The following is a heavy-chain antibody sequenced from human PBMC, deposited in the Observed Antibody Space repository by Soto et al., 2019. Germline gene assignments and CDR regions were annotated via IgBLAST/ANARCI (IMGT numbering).Heavy chain of an antibody. J-gene: IGHJ4*02. CDR3: ARHFKYRAGDTLQTYFDY. Sequence: QLQLQESGPGLVKPSETLSLTCTVSGGSISSSSYYWGWIRQPPGKGLEWIGSIYYSGSTYYNPSLKSRVTISVDTSKNQFSLKLSSVTAADTAVYYCARHFKYRAGDTLQTYFDYWGQGTLVTVSS. V-gene: IGHV4-39*01. D-gene: IGHD7-27*01. CDR2: IYYSGST. CDR1: GGSISSSSYY.